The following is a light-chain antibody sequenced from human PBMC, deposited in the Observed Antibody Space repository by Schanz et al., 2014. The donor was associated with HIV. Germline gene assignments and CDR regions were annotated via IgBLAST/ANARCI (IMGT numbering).Light chain of an antibody. J-gene: IGLJ7*01. Sequence: QSALTQPASVSGSPGQSITISCTGTSSDIGGYKYASWYQQHPGQAPKLLIYDVTYRPSGISNRFSGSKSGYTASLTISGLQADDEADYYCSSYTTSSTLVFGGGTQLTVL. CDR3: SSYTTSSTLV. CDR2: DVT. V-gene: IGLV2-14*01. CDR1: SSDIGGYKY.